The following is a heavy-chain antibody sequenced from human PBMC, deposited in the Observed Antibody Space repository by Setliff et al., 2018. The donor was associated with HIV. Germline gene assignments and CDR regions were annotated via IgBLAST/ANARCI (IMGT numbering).Heavy chain of an antibody. J-gene: IGHJ4*02. D-gene: IGHD3-10*01. V-gene: IGHV1-24*01. CDR2: FDPEDGET. CDR1: GYTFTDYY. Sequence: GASVKVSCKASGYTFTDYYMHWVQQAPGKGLEWMGGFDPEDGETIYAQKFQGRVTVTEDTSTDTAYMELSSLRSEDTAVYYCATDKHYYGSGSYYALDYWGQGTLVTVSS. CDR3: ATDKHYYGSGSYYALDY.